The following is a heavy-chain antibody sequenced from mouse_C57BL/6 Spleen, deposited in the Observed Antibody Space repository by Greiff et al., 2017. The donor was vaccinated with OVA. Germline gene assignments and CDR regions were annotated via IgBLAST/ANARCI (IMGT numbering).Heavy chain of an antibody. CDR3: AREDYYGSSSDY. CDR2: IHPNSGST. J-gene: IGHJ2*01. D-gene: IGHD1-1*01. V-gene: IGHV1-64*01. Sequence: VKLQQPGAELVKPGASVKLSCKASGYTFTSYWMHWVKQRPGQGLEWIGMIHPNSGSTNYNEQFKSKATLTVDNSSSTAYMQLSSLTSEDSAVYYRAREDYYGSSSDYWGQGTTLTVSS. CDR1: GYTFTSYW.